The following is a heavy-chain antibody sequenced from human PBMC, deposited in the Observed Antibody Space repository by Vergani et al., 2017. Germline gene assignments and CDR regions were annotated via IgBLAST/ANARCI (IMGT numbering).Heavy chain of an antibody. CDR2: IYYSGST. CDR1: GGSISSSSYY. D-gene: IGHD2-21*02. CDR3: ARAVSYCGGDCYSLYWFDP. J-gene: IGHJ5*02. Sequence: QLQLQESGPGLVKPSETLSLTCTVSGGSISSSSYYWGWIRQPPGKGLEWIGSIYYSGSTYYNPSLKSRVTISVDTSKHQFSLKLSSVTAADTAVYYCARAVSYCGGDCYSLYWFDPWAREPWSPSPQ. V-gene: IGHV4-39*07.